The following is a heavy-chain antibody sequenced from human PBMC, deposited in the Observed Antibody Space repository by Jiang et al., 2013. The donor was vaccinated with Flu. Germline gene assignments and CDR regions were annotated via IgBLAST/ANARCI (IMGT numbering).Heavy chain of an antibody. Sequence: GLVKPSQTLSLTCAISGDSVSSNSAAWNWIRQSPSRGLEWPGRTYYRSKWYNDYAVSVKSRITINPDTSKNQFSLQLNSVTPEDTAVYYCARDRDDYGDYVGYYYGMDVWGQGTTVTVSS. CDR1: GDSVSSNSAA. D-gene: IGHD4-17*01. CDR3: ARDRDDYGDYVGYYYGMDV. CDR2: TYYRSKWYN. V-gene: IGHV6-1*01. J-gene: IGHJ6*02.